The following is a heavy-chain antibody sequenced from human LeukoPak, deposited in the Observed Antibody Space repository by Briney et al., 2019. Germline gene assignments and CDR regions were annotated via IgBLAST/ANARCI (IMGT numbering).Heavy chain of an antibody. CDR2: IWFDGSNK. D-gene: IGHD6-19*01. Sequence: GESLKISFAASGFTFSNYDMHWVRQAPGKGLEWVAVIWFDGSNKFYADSVKGRFTISRDNSKNTLYLQMNSLRAEDTAVYYCASSAGALIDCWGQGTLVIVSS. CDR1: GFTFSNYD. V-gene: IGHV3-33*01. CDR3: ASSAGALIDC. J-gene: IGHJ4*02.